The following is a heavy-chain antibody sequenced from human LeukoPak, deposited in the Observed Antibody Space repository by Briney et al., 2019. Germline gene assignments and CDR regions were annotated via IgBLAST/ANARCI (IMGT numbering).Heavy chain of an antibody. V-gene: IGHV4-31*03. D-gene: IGHD6-6*01. J-gene: IGHJ5*01. Sequence: SETLSLTCTVSGGSISSGGYSWSWIRQLPGKGLEWIGYIDYSGTAYYNPSLKSRVTISIDTSKNQFSVKLSSVTAADTAVYYCARDSYSSSIRWFDSWGQGTLVIVSS. CDR3: ARDSYSSSIRWFDS. CDR2: IDYSGTA. CDR1: GGSISSGGYS.